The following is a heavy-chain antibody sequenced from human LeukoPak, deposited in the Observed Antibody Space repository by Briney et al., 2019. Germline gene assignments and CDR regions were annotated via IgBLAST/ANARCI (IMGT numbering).Heavy chain of an antibody. D-gene: IGHD3-3*01. CDR2: IYYSGST. J-gene: IGHJ4*02. CDR3: ARGLHWSGYFTFDY. V-gene: IGHV4-59*01. CDR1: RGSISSYY. Sequence: SETLSLTCTVSRGSISSYYWSWIRQPPGKGLEWIGYIYYSGSTNYNPSLKSRVTISVDTSKNQFSLKLSSVTAADTAVYYCARGLHWSGYFTFDYWGQGTLVTVSS.